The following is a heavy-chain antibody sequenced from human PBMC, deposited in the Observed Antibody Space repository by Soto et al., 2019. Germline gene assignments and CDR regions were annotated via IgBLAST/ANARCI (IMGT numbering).Heavy chain of an antibody. CDR3: ATVWFGESQH. Sequence: QLQLQESGPGLVKPSETLSLTCTVSGGSISSSSYYWGWIRQPPGKGLEWIGSIYYSGSTYYNPSLKSRVTISVDTSKNQFALKLSSVTAADTAVYYGATVWFGESQHWGQGTLVTVSS. CDR1: GGSISSSSYY. D-gene: IGHD3-10*01. CDR2: IYYSGST. J-gene: IGHJ1*01. V-gene: IGHV4-39*01.